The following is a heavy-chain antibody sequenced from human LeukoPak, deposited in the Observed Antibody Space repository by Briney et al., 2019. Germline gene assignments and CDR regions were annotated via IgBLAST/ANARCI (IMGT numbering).Heavy chain of an antibody. D-gene: IGHD3-3*01. Sequence: PGWSLRLSCAASGFLFSSYGMHWVRQAPGRGLEWVAFIRFDGTSEFYADSVKARFTISRDNSQNTVSLQLNNLRIEDTALYYCAKTSLSDPSGHYYYMDVWGKGTTVTVSS. J-gene: IGHJ6*03. V-gene: IGHV3-30*02. CDR1: GFLFSSYG. CDR3: AKTSLSDPSGHYYYMDV. CDR2: IRFDGTSE.